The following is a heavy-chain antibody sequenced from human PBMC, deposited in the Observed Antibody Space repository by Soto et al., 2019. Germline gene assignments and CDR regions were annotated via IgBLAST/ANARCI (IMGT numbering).Heavy chain of an antibody. CDR1: GGSIRSSHTSTY. CDR3: ARVHVMVVAGSTFDY. Sequence: SETLSLTCSGSGGSIRSSHTSTYWTWIRQPPGKGLEWIAYIYHNGNTAYNPSLKSRITRSVDSSKNPFSLQMNSVTAADTAVYYCARVHVMVVAGSTFDYRGHGTLVTVSS. J-gene: IGHJ4*01. CDR2: IYHNGNT. D-gene: IGHD6-19*01. V-gene: IGHV4-61*01.